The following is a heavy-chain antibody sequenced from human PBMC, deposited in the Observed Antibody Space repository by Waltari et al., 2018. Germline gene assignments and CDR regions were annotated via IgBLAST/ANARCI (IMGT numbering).Heavy chain of an antibody. Sequence: QVQLQQWGAGLLKPSETLSLTCAVYGGSFSAYYWRWFRRTPGKGLECIGEINHSGSTNYTPSLKSRVTISLDTSKNQFSLKLSSVTAADTAVYYCARHGTTVTNRGLFDYWGQGTLVTVSS. J-gene: IGHJ4*02. CDR3: ARHGTTVTNRGLFDY. CDR1: GGSFSAYY. CDR2: INHSGST. V-gene: IGHV4-34*01. D-gene: IGHD4-17*01.